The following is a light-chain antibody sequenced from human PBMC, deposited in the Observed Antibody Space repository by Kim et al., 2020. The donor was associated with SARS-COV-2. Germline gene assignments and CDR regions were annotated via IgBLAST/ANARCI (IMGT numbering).Light chain of an antibody. CDR3: QQYSDWPPT. CDR1: ETVTTS. J-gene: IGKJ1*01. CDR2: GAS. V-gene: IGKV3-15*01. Sequence: VVPGERAARACRTSETVTTSLAWYQQTPGQAPRLLIHGASARPTGLPARFSGGGSGTDFTLTITGAQSEDAATYYCQQYSDWPPTFGQGTKVDIK.